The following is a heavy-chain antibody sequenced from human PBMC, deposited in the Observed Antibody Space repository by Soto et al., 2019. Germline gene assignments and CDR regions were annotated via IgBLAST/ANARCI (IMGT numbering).Heavy chain of an antibody. CDR2: IYTSGST. V-gene: IGHV4-4*07. J-gene: IGHJ4*02. Sequence: SETLSLTCTVSGGSISSYYWNWIRQPAGKGLEWSGRIYTSGSTNYNPSLKSRVTMSVDTSKNQFSLKLSSVTAADTAVYYCARACSSNSCYDVFDYWGQGTLVTVSS. CDR3: ARACSSNSCYDVFDY. D-gene: IGHD2-2*01. CDR1: GGSISSYY.